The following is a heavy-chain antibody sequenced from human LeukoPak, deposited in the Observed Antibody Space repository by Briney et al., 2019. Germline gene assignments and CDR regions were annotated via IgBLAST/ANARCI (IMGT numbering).Heavy chain of an antibody. CDR3: AKDPHPLTMIVVAVDY. CDR2: ISGSGGST. D-gene: IGHD3-22*01. CDR1: GITLSSYA. J-gene: IGHJ4*02. V-gene: IGHV3-23*01. Sequence: GGSLRLSCAVSGITLSSYAMSWVRQAPGKGLEWVSAISGSGGSTYYADSVKGRFTISRDNSKNTLYLQMNSLRAEDTAVYYCAKDPHPLTMIVVAVDYWGQGTLVTVSS.